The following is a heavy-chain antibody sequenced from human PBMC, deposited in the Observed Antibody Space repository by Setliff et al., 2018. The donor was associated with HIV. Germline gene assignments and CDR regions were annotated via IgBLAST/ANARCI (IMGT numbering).Heavy chain of an antibody. CDR1: GDSISSGSYY. D-gene: IGHD3-16*01. V-gene: IGHV4-61*09. CDR2: IHTTGST. J-gene: IGHJ5*02. CDR3: ARRTFGSGRLDP. Sequence: SETLSLTCSVSGDSISSGSYYWSWIRLPAGKGLEWIGQIHTTGSTNYNPSLESRLTISIDTSKNQFSLKLNSVTATDTAAYYCARRTFGSGRLDPWGQGTLVTVSS.